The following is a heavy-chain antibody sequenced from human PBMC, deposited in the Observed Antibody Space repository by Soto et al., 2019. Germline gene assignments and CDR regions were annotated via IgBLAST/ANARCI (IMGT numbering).Heavy chain of an antibody. CDR3: ARGGSSGSSSWYPKAYYYYGMDV. J-gene: IGHJ6*02. Sequence: PGGSLRLSCAASGFTFSSYSMNWVRQAPGKGLEWVSSISSSSSYIYYADSVKGRFTISRDNAKNSLYLQMNSLRAEDTAVYYCARGGSSGSSSWYPKAYYYYGMDVWGQGTTVTVSS. V-gene: IGHV3-21*01. CDR1: GFTFSSYS. CDR2: ISSSSSYI. D-gene: IGHD6-13*01.